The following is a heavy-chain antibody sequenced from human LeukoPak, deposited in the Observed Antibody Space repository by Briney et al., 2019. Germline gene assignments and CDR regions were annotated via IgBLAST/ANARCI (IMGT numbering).Heavy chain of an antibody. D-gene: IGHD6-13*01. CDR1: GGSISSYY. V-gene: IGHV4-59*01. Sequence: SETLSLTCTVSGGSISSYYWSWIRQPPGKGLEWIGYIYYSGSTNYNPSLKSRVTISVDTSKNQFSLKLSSVTAADTAVYYCARDGYSSSWANYFDYWGQGTLVTVSS. J-gene: IGHJ4*02. CDR2: IYYSGST. CDR3: ARDGYSSSWANYFDY.